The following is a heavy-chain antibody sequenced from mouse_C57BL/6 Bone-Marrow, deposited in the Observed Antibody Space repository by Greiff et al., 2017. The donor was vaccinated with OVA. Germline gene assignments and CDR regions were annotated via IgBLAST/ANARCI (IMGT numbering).Heavy chain of an antibody. J-gene: IGHJ4*01. CDR2: ISSGGSYT. CDR3: ARHGALYDGYLPYAMGY. D-gene: IGHD2-3*01. V-gene: IGHV5-6*01. Sequence: EVHLVESGGDLVKPGGSLKLSCAASGFTFSSYGMSWVRQTPDKRLEWVATISSGGSYTYYPDSVKGRFTISRDNAKNTLYLQMSSLKSEDTAMYYCARHGALYDGYLPYAMGYWGQGTSVTVSS. CDR1: GFTFSSYG.